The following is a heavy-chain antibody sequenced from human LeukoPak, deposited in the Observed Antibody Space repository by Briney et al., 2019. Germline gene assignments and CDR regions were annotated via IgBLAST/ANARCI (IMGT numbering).Heavy chain of an antibody. CDR2: IYSGGST. CDR1: GFTVGSNY. V-gene: IGHV3-53*01. D-gene: IGHD3-10*01. J-gene: IGHJ6*03. CDR3: AGEILWFGEFAASYYYMDV. Sequence: PGGSLRLSCAASGFTVGSNYMSWVRQAPGRGLEWVSVIYSGGSTYYADSVKGRFTISRDNSKNTLYLQMNSLRAENTAVYYCAGEILWFGEFAASYYYMDVWGKGTTVTISS.